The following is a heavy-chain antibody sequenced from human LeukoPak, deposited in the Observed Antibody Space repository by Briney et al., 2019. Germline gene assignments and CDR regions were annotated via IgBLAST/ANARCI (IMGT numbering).Heavy chain of an antibody. D-gene: IGHD3-3*01. CDR1: GFTFSSYS. CDR3: AKERSDYDFWSYKDI. Sequence: GGSLRLSCAASGFTFSSYSMNWVRQAPGKGLEWVSAISGSGGSTYYADSVKGRFTISRDNSKNTLYLQMNSLRAEDTAVYYCAKERSDYDFWSYKDIWGQGTMVTVSS. J-gene: IGHJ3*02. CDR2: ISGSGGST. V-gene: IGHV3-23*01.